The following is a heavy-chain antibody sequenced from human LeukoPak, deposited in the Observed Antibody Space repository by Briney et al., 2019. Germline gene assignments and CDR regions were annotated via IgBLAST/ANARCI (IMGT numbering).Heavy chain of an antibody. V-gene: IGHV1-2*02. Sequence: GASVKVSCKASGYTFTGYYMHWVRQAPGQGLEWMGWINPNGGGTNYAQKFQGRVTMTRDTSISTAYMELSRLRSDDTAVYYCARAGVRSAWYVNWGQGTLVTVSS. D-gene: IGHD6-19*01. CDR1: GYTFTGYY. CDR2: INPNGGGT. J-gene: IGHJ4*02. CDR3: ARAGVRSAWYVN.